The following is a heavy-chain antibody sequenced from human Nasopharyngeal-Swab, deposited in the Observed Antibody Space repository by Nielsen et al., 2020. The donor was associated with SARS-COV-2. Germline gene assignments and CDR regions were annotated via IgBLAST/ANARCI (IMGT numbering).Heavy chain of an antibody. J-gene: IGHJ6*02. D-gene: IGHD3-10*01. Sequence: SLTPSCPASAFSLSSYDMNCVRQAPGKGLEWVSYISSSGSTIYYEDSVKGRFTISRYNAKNSLYLQTNSVRAEDTGVYYCARDREVRGVYYYYYGMDVWGQGTTVTVSS. V-gene: IGHV3-48*03. CDR2: ISSSGSTI. CDR3: ARDREVRGVYYYYYGMDV. CDR1: AFSLSSYD.